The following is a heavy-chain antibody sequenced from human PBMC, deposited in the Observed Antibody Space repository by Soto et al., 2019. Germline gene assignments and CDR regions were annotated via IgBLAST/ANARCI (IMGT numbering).Heavy chain of an antibody. V-gene: IGHV3-64*01. CDR3: ARDRAGIGIVVVPAADYGMDV. CDR1: GFTFSSYA. J-gene: IGHJ6*02. CDR2: ISSNGGST. Sequence: GGSLRLSCAASGFTFSSYAMHWVRQAPGKGLEYVSAISSNGGSTYYANSVKGRFTISRDNSKNTLYLQMGSLRAEDMAVYYCARDRAGIGIVVVPAADYGMDVWGQGTTVTVSS. D-gene: IGHD2-2*01.